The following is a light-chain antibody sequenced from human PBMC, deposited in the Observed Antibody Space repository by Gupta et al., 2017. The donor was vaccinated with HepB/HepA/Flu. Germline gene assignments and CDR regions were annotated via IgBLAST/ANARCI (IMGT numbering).Light chain of an antibody. Sequence: VLTHSPATLSLSPGERATLSCRASQSVSSYLAWYQQKPGQAPRLLIYDASNRATGIPARFSGSGSGTDFTLTISSLEPEDFAVYYCQQRSNWPPLFGPGTKVDIK. CDR2: DAS. V-gene: IGKV3-11*01. CDR1: QSVSSY. J-gene: IGKJ3*01. CDR3: QQRSNWPPL.